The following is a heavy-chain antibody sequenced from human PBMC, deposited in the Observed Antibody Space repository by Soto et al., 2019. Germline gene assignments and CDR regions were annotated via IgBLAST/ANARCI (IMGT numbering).Heavy chain of an antibody. D-gene: IGHD3-3*01. CDR3: ARGQRFSDWFDP. CDR1: GGAISTYY. CDR2: IYSSGST. V-gene: IGHV4-4*07. Sequence: SETLSLTCTVSGGAISTYYWTWIRQPAGKGLEWIGRIYSSGSTKYNPSLQSRVAMSLDTSNNQFSLRLTSVTAADTAVYYCARGQRFSDWFDPWGQGTLVTVSS. J-gene: IGHJ5*02.